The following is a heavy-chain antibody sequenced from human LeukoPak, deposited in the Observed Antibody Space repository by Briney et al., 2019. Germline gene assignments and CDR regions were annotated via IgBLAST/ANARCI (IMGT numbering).Heavy chain of an antibody. V-gene: IGHV4-39*01. CDR1: GGSLSSGYYY. Sequence: SETLSLTCTVSGGSLSSGYYYWSWIRQPPGKGLEWIGSIYSGGSTYYNPSLKSRVTISVDTSKNQFSLKLSSVTAADTAVYYCARLRVSVTTTSDFDYWGQGTLVTVSS. J-gene: IGHJ4*02. CDR2: IYSGGST. D-gene: IGHD5-12*01. CDR3: ARLRVSVTTTSDFDY.